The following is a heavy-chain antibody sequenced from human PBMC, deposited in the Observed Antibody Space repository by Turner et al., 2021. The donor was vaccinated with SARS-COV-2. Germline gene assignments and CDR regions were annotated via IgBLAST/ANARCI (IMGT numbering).Heavy chain of an antibody. CDR3: AKQISYYGSVSLYYFDY. V-gene: IGHV3-30*18. J-gene: IGHJ4*02. CDR2: ISYDGSNK. Sequence: QVQLVESGGGVVQPGRSLRLSCAASGFTFSSYGMHWVRKAPGKGLEWVAVISYDGSNKHYADSVKGRFTISRDNSENTLYLQMNSLRVEDTAVYYCAKQISYYGSVSLYYFDYWGQGTLVTVSS. CDR1: GFTFSSYG. D-gene: IGHD3-10*01.